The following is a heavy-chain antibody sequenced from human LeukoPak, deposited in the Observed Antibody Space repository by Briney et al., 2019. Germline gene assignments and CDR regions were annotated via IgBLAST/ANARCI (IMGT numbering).Heavy chain of an antibody. D-gene: IGHD5-18*01. CDR1: GFTVSSNY. CDR3: ARPIGIQLYYGMDV. Sequence: GGSLRLSCAASGFTVSSNYRSWVRQAPGKGLEWVSVIYSGGSTYYADSVKGRFTISRDNSKNTLYLQMNSLRAEDTAVYYCARPIGIQLYYGMDVWGQGTTVSVSS. CDR2: IYSGGST. J-gene: IGHJ6*02. V-gene: IGHV3-53*01.